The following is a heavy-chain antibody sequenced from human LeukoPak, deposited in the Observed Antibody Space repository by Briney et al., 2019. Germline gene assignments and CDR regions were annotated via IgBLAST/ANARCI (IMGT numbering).Heavy chain of an antibody. V-gene: IGHV4-34*01. CDR2: INHRGST. Sequence: SETLSLTCAVYGGSFSGYYWSWIRQPPGKGLEWIGEINHRGSTNYNPSLKSRVTISVDTSKNQFSLKLSSVTAADTAMYYCARVRYSGSYDGPPNYFDYWGQGTLVTVSS. CDR1: GGSFSGYY. CDR3: ARVRYSGSYDGPPNYFDY. D-gene: IGHD1-26*01. J-gene: IGHJ4*02.